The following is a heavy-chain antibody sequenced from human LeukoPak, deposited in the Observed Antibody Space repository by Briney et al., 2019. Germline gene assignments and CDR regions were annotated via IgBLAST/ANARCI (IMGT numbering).Heavy chain of an antibody. CDR2: IYYSGST. J-gene: IGHJ3*02. CDR3: AREGPSSPDAFDI. V-gene: IGHV4-31*03. Sequence: SQTLSLTCTVSGGSISSGAYYWSWNRQHPGKGLESIGYIYYSGSTYYNPSLKSRVTISVDTSKNQFSLKLSSVTAADTAVYYCAREGPSSPDAFDIWGQGTMVTVSS. D-gene: IGHD2-2*01. CDR1: GGSISSGAYY.